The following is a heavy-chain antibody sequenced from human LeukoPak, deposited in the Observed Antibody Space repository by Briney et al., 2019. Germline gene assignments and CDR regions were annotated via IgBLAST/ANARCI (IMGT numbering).Heavy chain of an antibody. J-gene: IGHJ5*02. CDR2: IYTSGST. V-gene: IGHV4-4*09. CDR1: GGSISSYY. CDR3: ARHEGVTGTTWWFDP. Sequence: SETLSLTCTVSGGSISSYYWSWIRQPPGKGLEWIGYIYTSGSTNYNPSLKSRVTISVDTSKNQFSLKLSSVTAADTAVYYCARHEGVTGTTWWFDPWGQGTPVTVSS. D-gene: IGHD1-20*01.